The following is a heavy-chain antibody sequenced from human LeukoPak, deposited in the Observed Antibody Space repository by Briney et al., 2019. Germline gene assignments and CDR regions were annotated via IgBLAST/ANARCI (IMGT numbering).Heavy chain of an antibody. Sequence: ASVKVSCKASGYTFTSYGISWVRQAPGQGLEWMGWISAYNSNTNYAQKLQGRVTMTTDTSTSTAYMELRSLRSDDTAVYYCARDIKGYGVPGEGMDVWGQGTTVTVSS. CDR2: ISAYNSNT. J-gene: IGHJ6*02. CDR1: GYTFTSYG. CDR3: ARDIKGYGVPGEGMDV. D-gene: IGHD4-17*01. V-gene: IGHV1-18*01.